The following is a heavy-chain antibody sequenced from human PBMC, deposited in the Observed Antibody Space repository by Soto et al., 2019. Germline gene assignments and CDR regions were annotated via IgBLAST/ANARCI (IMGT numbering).Heavy chain of an antibody. CDR2: VFSSVSA. CDR3: ARDGMTTGDT. V-gene: IGHV4-4*07. CDR1: GVSVRSYT. Sequence: QLQLQESGPGQVRPSETLSLTCIVSGVSVRSYTWSWVRQPANKGLEWIGRVFSSVSATYNPSLKSRVSTSMDTPENRISLKLDSVPAADAGVYFCARDGMTTGDTWGPGTLVTVSS. D-gene: IGHD2-21*02. J-gene: IGHJ4*02.